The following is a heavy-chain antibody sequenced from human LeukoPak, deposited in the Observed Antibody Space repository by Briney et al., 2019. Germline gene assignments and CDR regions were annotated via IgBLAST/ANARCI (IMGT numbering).Heavy chain of an antibody. CDR2: ISYDGSNK. CDR1: GFTFSSYG. Sequence: GRSLRLSCAASGFTFSSYGMHWVRQAPGKGLEWVAGISYDGSNKYYADSVKGRFTISRDNTKNTLYLQMNSLRAEDTAVYYCAIPLVSGYWGQGTLVTVSS. V-gene: IGHV3-30*03. J-gene: IGHJ4*02. CDR3: AIPLVSGY. D-gene: IGHD2-21*01.